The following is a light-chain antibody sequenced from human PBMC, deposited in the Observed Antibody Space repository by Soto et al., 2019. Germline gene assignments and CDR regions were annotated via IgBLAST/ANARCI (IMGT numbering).Light chain of an antibody. Sequence: SYELTQPLSVSVVLGQTARITCGGDNIGSKNVHWYQQKPGQAPILVIYRDANRPSGIPERFSGSNSGNTATLTIDRTPAGDEADYYCQVWGPRTANWVFGGGT. J-gene: IGLJ3*02. CDR3: QVWGPRTANWV. CDR1: NIGSKN. CDR2: RDA. V-gene: IGLV3-9*01.